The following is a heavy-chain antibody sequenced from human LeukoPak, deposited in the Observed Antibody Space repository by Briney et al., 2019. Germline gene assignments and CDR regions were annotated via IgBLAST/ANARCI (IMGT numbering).Heavy chain of an antibody. CDR3: AREYYDYVWGSYLGFDY. Sequence: KSGGSLRLSCAASGFTFSSYSMNWVRQAPGKGLEWVSPISSSGRYIYYADSVKGRFTISRDNAKNSLYLQMNSLRAEDTAVYYCAREYYDYVWGSYLGFDYWGQGTLVTVSS. CDR1: GFTFSSYS. J-gene: IGHJ4*02. V-gene: IGHV3-21*01. D-gene: IGHD3-16*02. CDR2: ISSSGRYI.